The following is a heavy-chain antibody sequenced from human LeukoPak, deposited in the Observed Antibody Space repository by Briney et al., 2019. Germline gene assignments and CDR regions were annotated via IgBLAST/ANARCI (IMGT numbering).Heavy chain of an antibody. Sequence: GASVKVSCKASGYTFTSYGISWVRQAPGQGLEWMGWINPNSGGTNYAQKFQGRVTMTRDTSISTAYMELSRLRSDDTAVYYCASGDQPVAGRNWGQGTLVTVSS. CDR2: INPNSGGT. CDR3: ASGDQPVAGRN. J-gene: IGHJ4*02. CDR1: GYTFTSYG. D-gene: IGHD6-19*01. V-gene: IGHV1-2*02.